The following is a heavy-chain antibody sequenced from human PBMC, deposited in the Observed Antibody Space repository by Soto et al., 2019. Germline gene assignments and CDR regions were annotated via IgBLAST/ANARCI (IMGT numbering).Heavy chain of an antibody. CDR1: GFPFSRYA. D-gene: IGHD3-10*01. V-gene: IGHV3-30*18. J-gene: IGHJ6*02. CDR3: SKDLAYYGSGTYYALDV. Sequence: QVQLVESGGGVVQPGRSLRLSCAASGFPFSRYAMHWVRQAPGKGLEWVAVISYDGSNKYHADSVKGRFTISRDNSKNTLFLQMDSLRGDDTAMYYCSKDLAYYGSGTYYALDVWGQGTTVTVSS. CDR2: ISYDGSNK.